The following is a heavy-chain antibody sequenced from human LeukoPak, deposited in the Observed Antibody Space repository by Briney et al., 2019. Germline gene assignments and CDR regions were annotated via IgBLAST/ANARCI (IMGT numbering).Heavy chain of an antibody. V-gene: IGHV3-7*05. CDR1: GFTFSTYW. CDR2: IKQDGSDK. D-gene: IGHD6-6*01. Sequence: GWSLRLSCATSGFTFSTYWMSWARQAAGKGLEWVANIKQDGSDKYYMGSVKGRCIISRDNAKNSLYRQMNSLRAEDTAVYYCARKGKPLYSSSSYFDFWGQGTLVTVSS. CDR3: ARKGKPLYSSSSYFDF. J-gene: IGHJ4*02.